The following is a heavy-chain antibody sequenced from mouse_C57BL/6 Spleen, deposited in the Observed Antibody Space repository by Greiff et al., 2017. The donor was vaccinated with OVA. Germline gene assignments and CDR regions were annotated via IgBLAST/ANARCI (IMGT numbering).Heavy chain of an antibody. D-gene: IGHD4-1*01. CDR1: GFTFSSYA. CDR2: ISDGGSYT. Sequence: EVQGLESGGGLVKPGGSLKLSCAASGFTFSSYAMSWVRQTPEKRLEWVATISDGGSYTYYPDNVKGRFTISRDKAKNNLYLQMSHLKSEDTAMYYCARGNWADAMDGWGQGTSVTVSS. CDR3: ARGNWADAMDG. V-gene: IGHV5-4*01. J-gene: IGHJ4*01.